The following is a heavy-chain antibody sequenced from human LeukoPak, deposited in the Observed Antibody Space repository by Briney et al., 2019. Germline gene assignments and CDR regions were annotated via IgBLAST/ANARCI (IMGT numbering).Heavy chain of an antibody. Sequence: GGSLRLSCGASGFIFNNYAMNWVRQAPGKGLEWVSSISSSSGYISYAESVKGRFAISRDNAKNSLYLQMNSLRAEDTAVYYCARDKIVGATYFDYWGQGTLVTVSS. CDR3: ARDKIVGATYFDY. V-gene: IGHV3-21*01. CDR1: GFIFNNYA. CDR2: ISSSSGYI. J-gene: IGHJ4*02. D-gene: IGHD1-26*01.